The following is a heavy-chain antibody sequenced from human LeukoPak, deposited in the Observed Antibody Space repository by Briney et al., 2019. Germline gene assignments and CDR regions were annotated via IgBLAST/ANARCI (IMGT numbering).Heavy chain of an antibody. V-gene: IGHV1-8*01. Sequence: GASVTVSCKASGYTFTSYDINWVRQATGQGLEWMGWMNPNRGNTGYAQKFQGRVTMTRNNSISTAYMELSSLRSEDTAVYYCARGRLVLLWFGEPWFDPWGQGTLVTVSS. CDR3: ARGRLVLLWFGEPWFDP. CDR2: MNPNRGNT. CDR1: GYTFTSYD. J-gene: IGHJ5*02. D-gene: IGHD3-10*01.